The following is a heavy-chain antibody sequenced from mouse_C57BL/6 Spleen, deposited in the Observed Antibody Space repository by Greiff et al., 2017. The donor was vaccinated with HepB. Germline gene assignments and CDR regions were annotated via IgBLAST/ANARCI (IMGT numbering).Heavy chain of an antibody. CDR1: GYTFTSYW. V-gene: IGHV1-69*01. CDR3: ARSPTDYAMDY. J-gene: IGHJ4*01. CDR2: IDPSDSYT. Sequence: QVQLQQPGAELVMPGASVKLSCKASGYTFTSYWMHWVKQRPGQGLEWIGEIDPSDSYTNYNQKFKGKSTLTVDKSSSTAYMQLSSLTSEDSAVYYCARSPTDYAMDYWGQRTSVTVSS. D-gene: IGHD2-10*01.